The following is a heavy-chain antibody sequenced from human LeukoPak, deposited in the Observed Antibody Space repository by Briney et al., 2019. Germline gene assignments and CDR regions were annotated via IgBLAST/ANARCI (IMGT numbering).Heavy chain of an antibody. V-gene: IGHV3-48*03. D-gene: IGHD3-22*01. Sequence: GGSLRLSCAASGFTFSSYEMNWVRQAPGKGLEWVSYISSSGSTIYYADSVKGRFTISRDNAKNSLYLQMNSLRAEDTAVYYCASLGDYYDSSGYYAGSDYWGQGTLVTVSS. J-gene: IGHJ4*02. CDR3: ASLGDYYDSSGYYAGSDY. CDR2: ISSSGSTI. CDR1: GFTFSSYE.